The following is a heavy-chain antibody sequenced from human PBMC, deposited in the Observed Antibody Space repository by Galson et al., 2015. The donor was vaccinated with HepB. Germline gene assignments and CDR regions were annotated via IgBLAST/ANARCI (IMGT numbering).Heavy chain of an antibody. V-gene: IGHV1-18*01. CDR3: ARVYYDSSGFLNLVY. Sequence: SVKVSCKASGYKFTNYGINWVRQAPGQGLEWMGWISPYNRDTDDAREFQGRVTMTTDTFTSTAYMELRSLRSDDTAVYYCARVYYDSSGFLNLVYWGQGTLVTVSS. CDR1: GYKFTNYG. CDR2: ISPYNRDT. D-gene: IGHD3-22*01. J-gene: IGHJ4*02.